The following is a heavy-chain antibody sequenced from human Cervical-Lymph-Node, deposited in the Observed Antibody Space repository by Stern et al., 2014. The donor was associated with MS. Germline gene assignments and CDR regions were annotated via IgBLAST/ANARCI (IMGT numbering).Heavy chain of an antibody. CDR2: IYHTGRT. V-gene: IGHV4-4*02. CDR3: ARAGLYDY. CDR1: GGSIDGSDW. J-gene: IGHJ4*02. Sequence: QLQLQESGPGLVKPSGTLSLTCTVSGGSIDGSDWWSWVRQPPGKGLGWIGAIYHTGRTNYNPSLKSRVSMSVAKSKNQFPLNLTSVTAADTAVYYCARAGLYDYWGQGTLVTVSS. D-gene: IGHD2/OR15-2a*01.